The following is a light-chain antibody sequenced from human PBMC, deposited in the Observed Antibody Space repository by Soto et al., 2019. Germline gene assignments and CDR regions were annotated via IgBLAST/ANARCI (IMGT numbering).Light chain of an antibody. CDR1: QCIENY. J-gene: IGKJ3*01. CDR3: QKYYSAVFT. Sequence: DIQMTQSPSSLSASVGDRVTITCRASQCIENYLAWYQQRPGQVPKLLIYHASTLQSGVPSLFRGNGCGTYFSLTISSLQPEDVATYYCQKYYSAVFTFGPGTKVDIK. CDR2: HAS. V-gene: IGKV1-27*01.